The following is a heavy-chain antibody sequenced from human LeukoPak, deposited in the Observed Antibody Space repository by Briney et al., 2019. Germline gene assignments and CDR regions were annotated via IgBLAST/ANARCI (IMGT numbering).Heavy chain of an antibody. V-gene: IGHV1-69*05. D-gene: IGHD1-7*01. J-gene: IGHJ5*02. Sequence: SVKVSCKASGGTFSSYAISWVRQAPGQGLEWMGGIIPIFGTANYAQKFQGRVTITTDESTSTAYMELSSLRSEDTAVYYCARDHEGNFWFDPWGQGTLVTVSS. CDR3: ARDHEGNFWFDP. CDR1: GGTFSSYA. CDR2: IIPIFGTA.